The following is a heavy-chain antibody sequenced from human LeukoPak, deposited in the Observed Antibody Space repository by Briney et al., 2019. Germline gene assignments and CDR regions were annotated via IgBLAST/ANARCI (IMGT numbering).Heavy chain of an antibody. D-gene: IGHD3-10*01. CDR1: GFTFDDYA. J-gene: IGHJ4*02. Sequence: GGSLRLSCTTSGFTFDDYAMSWVRQAPGKGLEWVAFIRSNGYGGTIEYAASVKGRFTISRDDSRSIAYLQMNNLKTEDTAVYYCTRDIRGSGTYKHLYFDFWGQGSLVTVSS. CDR2: IRSNGYGGTI. V-gene: IGHV3-49*04. CDR3: TRDIRGSGTYKHLYFDF.